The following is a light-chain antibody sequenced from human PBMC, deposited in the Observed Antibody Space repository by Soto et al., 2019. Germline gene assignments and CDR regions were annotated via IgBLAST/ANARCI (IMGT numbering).Light chain of an antibody. Sequence: DIQLTQSPSTLSASVGDTVTITCRASQRVGRWLAWYQQKIGKAPELLINDASSVESGVPSRFRGSESGTEFNLTIDRLRPEDFATYYCQKYNHYYSCGQGTKLEVK. CDR3: QKYNHYYS. CDR1: QRVGRW. J-gene: IGKJ2*03. V-gene: IGKV1-5*01. CDR2: DAS.